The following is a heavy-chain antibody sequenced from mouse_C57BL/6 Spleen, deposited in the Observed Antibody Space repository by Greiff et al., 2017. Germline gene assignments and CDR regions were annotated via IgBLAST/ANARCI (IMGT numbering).Heavy chain of an antibody. CDR2: INPSNGGT. CDR1: GYTFTSYW. CDR3: ARVDYYGSIHDLDY. D-gene: IGHD1-1*01. Sequence: QVQLQQPGTELVKPGASVKLSCQASGYTFTSYWMHWVKQRPGQGLEWIGNINPSNGGTNYNEKFKSKATLTVDKSSSTAYMQRSSLTSEDSAVYYCARVDYYGSIHDLDYWGQGTTLTVSS. V-gene: IGHV1-53*01. J-gene: IGHJ2*01.